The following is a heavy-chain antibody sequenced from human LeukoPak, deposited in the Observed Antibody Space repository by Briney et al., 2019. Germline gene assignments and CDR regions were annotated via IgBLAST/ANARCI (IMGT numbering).Heavy chain of an antibody. CDR3: ASTVGLDY. V-gene: IGHV3-7*01. CDR1: GFRFSSYW. CDR2: MKEDGSLK. Sequence: PGGSLRLSCVASGFRFSSYWMSWVRQAPGKGLEWVANMKEDGSLKYYVDSVKGRFAISRVNAKNSLYLQMNNLRAEDTAVYYCASTVGLDYWGQGTLVTVSS. D-gene: IGHD3-16*01. J-gene: IGHJ4*02.